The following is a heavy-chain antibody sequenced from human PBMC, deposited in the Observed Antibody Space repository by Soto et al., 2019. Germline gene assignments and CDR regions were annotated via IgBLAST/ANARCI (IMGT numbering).Heavy chain of an antibody. J-gene: IGHJ5*02. CDR1: NGSFSRYS. CDR3: SRGRDPDKGGRT. V-gene: IGHV4-34*02. Sequence: HVQLQQWGAGLLKPSETLSLTCAVHNGSFSRYSWTWTRQPPEKGLEWIGKIHPSGDTDYNPSLSMPVTITLDTAKSQFYLRLTAVTAADTAVYFCSRGRDPDKGGRTWGQGNLVTVSS. CDR2: IHPSGDT. D-gene: IGHD3-16*01.